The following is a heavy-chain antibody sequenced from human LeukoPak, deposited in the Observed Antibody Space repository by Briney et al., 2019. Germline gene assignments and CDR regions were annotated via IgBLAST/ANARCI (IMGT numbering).Heavy chain of an antibody. CDR3: ARDGYYGSGSYDH. J-gene: IGHJ4*02. CDR2: INPNSGGT. D-gene: IGHD3-10*01. Sequence: ASVKVSCKASGYTFTGYYMHWVRQAPGQGLEWMGLINPNSGGTNYAQKFQGWVTMTRDTSISTAYMELSRLRSDDTAVYYCARDGYYGSGSYDHWGQGTLVTVSS. CDR1: GYTFTGYY. V-gene: IGHV1-2*04.